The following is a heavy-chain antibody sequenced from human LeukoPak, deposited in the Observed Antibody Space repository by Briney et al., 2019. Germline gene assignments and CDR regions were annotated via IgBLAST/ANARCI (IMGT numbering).Heavy chain of an antibody. CDR1: GFTFTTYW. CDR2: INSDGRTT. D-gene: IGHD2-21*01. CDR3: GRGGGGVVAYGMDV. J-gene: IGHJ6*02. Sequence: GGSLSLSCASSGFTFTTYWMHWARQVPGKGLVWVSRINSDGRTTDYADSVKGRFTISRDNAKDTVYLQMNSLRAEDTAVYYCGRGGGGVVAYGMDVWGQGTTVTVSS. V-gene: IGHV3-74*01.